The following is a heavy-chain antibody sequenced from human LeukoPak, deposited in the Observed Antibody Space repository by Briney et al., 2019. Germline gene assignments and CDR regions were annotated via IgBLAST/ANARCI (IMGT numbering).Heavy chain of an antibody. CDR1: GFTFSNAW. D-gene: IGHD2-21*01. CDR3: TTVLWIGVEYYYMDV. J-gene: IGHJ6*03. V-gene: IGHV3-15*04. CDR2: IESKTDGGTT. Sequence: PGGSLRLSCAASGFTFSNAWMSWVRQAPGKGLEWVGRIESKTDGGTTDYAAPVKGRFTISRDDSKNTLYLQMNSLKTEDTAVYYCTTVLWIGVEYYYMDVWGKGTTVTVSS.